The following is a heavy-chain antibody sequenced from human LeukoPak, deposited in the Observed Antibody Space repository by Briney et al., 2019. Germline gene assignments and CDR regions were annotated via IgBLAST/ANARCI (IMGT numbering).Heavy chain of an antibody. CDR1: GFTFSGYG. CDR2: IWYDGSNK. CDR3: ARYFDTSGYPYYVDY. V-gene: IGHV3-33*01. D-gene: IGHD3-22*01. J-gene: IGHJ4*02. Sequence: GGSLRLSCAASGFTFSGYGMNWVRQAPGKGLEWVAVIWYDGSNKYYADSVKGRFTISRDNAKNSLYLQMTSLRAEDTAVYYCARYFDTSGYPYYVDYWGRGALVTVSS.